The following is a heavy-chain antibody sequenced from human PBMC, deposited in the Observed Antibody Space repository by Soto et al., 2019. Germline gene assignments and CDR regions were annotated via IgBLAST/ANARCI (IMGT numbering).Heavy chain of an antibody. J-gene: IGHJ5*02. CDR2: IYYSGST. D-gene: IGHD6-13*01. V-gene: IGHV4-59*01. Sequence: SETLSLTCTVSGGSISSYYWSWIRQPPGKGLEWIGYIYYSGSTNYNPSLKSRVTISVDTSKNQFSPKLSSVTAADTAVYYCARLIAAAGRGPYNWFDPWGQGTLVTVSS. CDR3: ARLIAAAGRGPYNWFDP. CDR1: GGSISSYY.